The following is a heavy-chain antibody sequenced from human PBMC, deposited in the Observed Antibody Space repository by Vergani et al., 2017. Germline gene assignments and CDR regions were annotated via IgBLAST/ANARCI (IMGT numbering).Heavy chain of an antibody. CDR3: ARMIAAAGNTYGMDV. CDR1: GYTFTGYY. D-gene: IGHD6-13*01. CDR2: INPNSGGT. Sequence: QVQLVQSGAEVKKPGASVKVSCKASGYTFTGYYMQWVRQAPGQGLEWMGWINPNSGGTNYAQKFQGRVTMTRDTSISTAYMELSRLRSDDTAVYYWARMIAAAGNTYGMDVWGQGTTVTVSS. J-gene: IGHJ6*02. V-gene: IGHV1-2*02.